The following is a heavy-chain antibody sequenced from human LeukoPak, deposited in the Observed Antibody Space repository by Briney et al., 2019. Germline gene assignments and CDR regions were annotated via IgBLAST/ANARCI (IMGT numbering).Heavy chain of an antibody. V-gene: IGHV4-59*08. D-gene: IGHD5-12*01. CDR3: ARFSGYECFDY. Sequence: PWETLSLTCTVSGGSISSYYWSWIRQPPGKGLEWIGYIYYSGATKYNPSLKSRVTISVDTSRDQFSLKLSSVTAADTAVYYCARFSGYECFDYWGQGTLVTVSS. J-gene: IGHJ4*02. CDR1: GGSISSYY. CDR2: IYYSGAT.